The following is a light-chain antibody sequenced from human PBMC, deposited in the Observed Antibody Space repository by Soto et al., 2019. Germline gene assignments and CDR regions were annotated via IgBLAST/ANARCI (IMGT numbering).Light chain of an antibody. J-gene: IGLJ1*01. CDR3: SSYTSSSTPLYV. CDR2: EVS. V-gene: IGLV2-14*01. Sequence: QSALTQPASVSGSTGQSITISCTGASSDVGGYNYVSWYQQHPGKAPKLMIYEVSSRPSGVSNRFSGSKSGNTASLTISGLQAEDEADYYCSSYTSSSTPLYVFGTGTKLTV. CDR1: SSDVGGYNY.